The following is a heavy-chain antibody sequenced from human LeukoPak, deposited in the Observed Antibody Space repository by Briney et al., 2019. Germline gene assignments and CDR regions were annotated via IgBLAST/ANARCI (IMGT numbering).Heavy chain of an antibody. V-gene: IGHV4-38-2*02. CDR2: IYHSGST. J-gene: IGHJ4*02. Sequence: SETLSLTCTVSGFSISSGYHWGWIRQPPGKGLEWIGTIYHSGSTYYNPSLKSRVTISVGTSKNHFSLNLSSVTAADTAVYYCASVDTSGWFGRYYFDFWGQGTLVTVSS. D-gene: IGHD6-19*01. CDR3: ASVDTSGWFGRYYFDF. CDR1: GFSISSGYH.